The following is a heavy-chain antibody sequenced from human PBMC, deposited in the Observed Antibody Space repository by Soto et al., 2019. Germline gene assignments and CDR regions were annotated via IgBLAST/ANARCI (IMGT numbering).Heavy chain of an antibody. CDR3: TRGGNRAGRRPDY. CDR1: GGTFSTYT. J-gene: IGHJ4*02. D-gene: IGHD3-16*01. CDR2: IVPILAMP. Sequence: QVQLVQSGAEVKKPGSSVKVSCKASGGTFSTYTFSWVRQAPGQGLEWMGGIVPILAMPNYAQKLQGRVTISADKSKSTAYKERSSLRSDHTAVYYCTRGGNRAGRRPDYWGQGTLVTVRS. V-gene: IGHV1-69*02.